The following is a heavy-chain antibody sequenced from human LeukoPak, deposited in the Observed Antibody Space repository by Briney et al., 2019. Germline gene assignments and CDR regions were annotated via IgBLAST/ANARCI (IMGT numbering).Heavy chain of an antibody. CDR1: GGSISSYY. CDR3: ARDPNYDSSGYYWYFDL. D-gene: IGHD3-22*01. J-gene: IGHJ2*01. CDR2: IYTSGST. Sequence: SGTLSLTCTVSGGSISSYYWSWIRQPAGKGLEWIGRIYTSGSTNYNPSLKSRVTISVDKSKNQFSLKLSSVTAADTAVYYCARDPNYDSSGYYWYFDLWGRGTLVTVSS. V-gene: IGHV4-4*07.